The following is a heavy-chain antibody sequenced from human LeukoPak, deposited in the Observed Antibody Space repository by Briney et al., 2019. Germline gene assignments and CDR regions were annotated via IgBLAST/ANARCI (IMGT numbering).Heavy chain of an antibody. CDR1: GGSISSYY. V-gene: IGHV4-59*12. D-gene: IGHD3-9*01. CDR3: AMLHPQYYDILTGSPRAENWFDP. J-gene: IGHJ5*02. CDR2: IYYSGST. Sequence: SETLSLTCTVSGGSISSYYWSWIRQPPGKGLEWIGYIYYSGSTNYNPSLKSRVTISVDTSKNQFSLKLSSVTAADTAVYYCAMLHPQYYDILTGSPRAENWFDPWGQGTLVTVSS.